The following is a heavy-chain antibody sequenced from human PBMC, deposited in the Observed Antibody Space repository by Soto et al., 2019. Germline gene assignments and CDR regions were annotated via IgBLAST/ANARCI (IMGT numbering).Heavy chain of an antibody. D-gene: IGHD4-17*01. Sequence: SETLSLTCTVSGGSISSYYWSWIRQPPGKGLEWIGYIYYSGSTNYNPSLKSRVTISVDTSKNQFSLKLSSVTAADTAVYYCAREIRHYGDYYFDYWGQGTLVTVSS. CDR1: GGSISSYY. CDR2: IYYSGST. V-gene: IGHV4-59*01. CDR3: AREIRHYGDYYFDY. J-gene: IGHJ4*02.